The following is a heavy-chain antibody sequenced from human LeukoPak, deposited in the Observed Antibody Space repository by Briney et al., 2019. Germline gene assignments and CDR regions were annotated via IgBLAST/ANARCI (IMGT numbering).Heavy chain of an antibody. CDR2: ISYDGSNK. D-gene: IGHD3-22*01. Sequence: GRSLRLSCAASGFTFSSYGMHWVRQAPGKGLEWVAVISYDGSNKYYADSVKGRFTISRDNSKNTLYLQMNSLRAEDTAVYYCAKDPYYYDSSGLIVDYWGQGTLVTVSS. CDR3: AKDPYYYDSSGLIVDY. CDR1: GFTFSSYG. J-gene: IGHJ4*02. V-gene: IGHV3-30*18.